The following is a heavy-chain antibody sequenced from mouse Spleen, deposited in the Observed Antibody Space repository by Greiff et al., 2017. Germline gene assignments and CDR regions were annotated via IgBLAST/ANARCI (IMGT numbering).Heavy chain of an antibody. CDR2: IWGDGST. D-gene: IGHD3-3*01. CDR1: GFSLTGYG. Sequence: VMLVESGPGLVAPSQSLSITCTVSGFSLTGYGVNWVRQPPGKGLEWLGMIWGDGSTDYNAAFISRLSISKDNSKSQVFFKMNSLQANDTAIYYCARKGGGTGFDYWGQGTTLTVSS. J-gene: IGHJ2*01. V-gene: IGHV2-6-7*01. CDR3: ARKGGGTGFDY.